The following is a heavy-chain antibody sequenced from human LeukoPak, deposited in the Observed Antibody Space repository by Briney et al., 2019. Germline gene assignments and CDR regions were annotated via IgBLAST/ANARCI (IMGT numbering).Heavy chain of an antibody. Sequence: EASVKVSCTASGYTFTSYGISWVRQAPGQGLEWMGWINAYNGNTNYAQKLQGRVTMTTDTSTSTAYMELRSLRSDDTAVYYCARVVVVVVAARVSWFDPWGQGTLVTVSS. J-gene: IGHJ5*02. CDR1: GYTFTSYG. CDR3: ARVVVVVVAARVSWFDP. V-gene: IGHV1-18*01. D-gene: IGHD2-15*01. CDR2: INAYNGNT.